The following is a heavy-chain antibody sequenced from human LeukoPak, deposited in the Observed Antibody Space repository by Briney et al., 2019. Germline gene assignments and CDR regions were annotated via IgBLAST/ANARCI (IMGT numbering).Heavy chain of an antibody. D-gene: IGHD5-18*01. CDR3: ARPRMYSYGFLGRITNYYYYGMDV. Sequence: SETLSLTCTVSGASIINSNYYWGWIRQPPGTGLEWIGSIYYSGTTHYNPSLKSRITISVDTSTNQFSLKVISVTAADTAVYYCARPRMYSYGFLGRITNYYYYGMDVWGQGTTVTVSS. V-gene: IGHV4-39*01. CDR1: GASIINSNYY. CDR2: IYYSGTT. J-gene: IGHJ6*02.